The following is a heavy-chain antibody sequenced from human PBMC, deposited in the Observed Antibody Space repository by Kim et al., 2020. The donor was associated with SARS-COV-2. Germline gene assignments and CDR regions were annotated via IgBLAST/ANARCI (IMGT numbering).Heavy chain of an antibody. Sequence: SETLSLTCTVSGGSISSGGYYWSWIRQHPGKGLEWIGYIYYSGSTYYNPSLKSRVTISVDTSKNQFSLKLSSVTAADTAVYYCARDGTGVYGDYGSWFDPWGQGTLVTVSS. CDR2: IYYSGST. J-gene: IGHJ5*02. CDR1: GGSISSGGYY. CDR3: ARDGTGVYGDYGSWFDP. V-gene: IGHV4-31*03. D-gene: IGHD4-17*01.